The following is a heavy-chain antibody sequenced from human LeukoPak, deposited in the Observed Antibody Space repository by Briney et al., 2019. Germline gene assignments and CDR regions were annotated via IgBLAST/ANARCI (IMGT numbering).Heavy chain of an antibody. V-gene: IGHV4-39*01. CDR1: GGSVSSSFYY. Sequence: SETLSLTCTLSGGSVSSSFYYWGWIRQPPGKGLEWIGSMYFSGSTHYNPSLKSRVTISVDTSKNQFSLKLTSVTAADTAVYYCAKAASYSVDYWGQGTLVTVSS. CDR3: AKAASYSVDY. CDR2: MYFSGST. J-gene: IGHJ4*02. D-gene: IGHD1-26*01.